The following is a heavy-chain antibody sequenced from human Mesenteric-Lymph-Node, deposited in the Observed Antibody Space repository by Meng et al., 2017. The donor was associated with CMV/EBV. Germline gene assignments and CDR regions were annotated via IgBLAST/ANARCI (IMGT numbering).Heavy chain of an antibody. CDR2: IDDDGNT. CDR3: ARESIFGLEV. D-gene: IGHD2-21*01. Sequence: CTVSGGSITSGGYHWTWIRQHPGEGLESIGYIDDDGNTYYKPSLKSRMTISRDTSKNRFSLRLTSVTAADTAVYFCARESIFGLEVWGQGTTVTVSS. CDR1: GGSITSGGYH. J-gene: IGHJ6*02. V-gene: IGHV4-31*03.